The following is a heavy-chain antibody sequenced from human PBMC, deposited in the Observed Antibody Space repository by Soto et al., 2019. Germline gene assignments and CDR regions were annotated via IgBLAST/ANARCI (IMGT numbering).Heavy chain of an antibody. J-gene: IGHJ4*02. D-gene: IGHD3-16*01. Sequence: PTQTLSLTCSISGDSVSSKSVAWHWIRQSPSRGLEWLGRTYYRSKWSNDYAVSVKSRITINPDTSKNQFSLQLNSVTPEDTAVYYCARVLRRRDNGGVDYWGQGILVTVSS. V-gene: IGHV6-1*01. CDR3: ARVLRRRDNGGVDY. CDR2: TYYRSKWSN. CDR1: GDSVSSKSVA.